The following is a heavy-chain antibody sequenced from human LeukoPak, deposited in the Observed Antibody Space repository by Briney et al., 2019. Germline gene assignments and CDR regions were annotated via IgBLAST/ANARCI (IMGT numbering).Heavy chain of an antibody. CDR3: AKESAAGGIRTFSNP. V-gene: IGHV4-39*02. Sequence: PSEALSLTCTVSGASISSPGDYWGWIRQSPGKGLEWIGSVFYTGRTYYNPSLKSRVTISVDTSQNQFSLRLISVTATDTAVYYLAKESAAGGIRTFSNPWGRGTLVTVSS. D-gene: IGHD1-14*01. CDR1: GASISSPGDY. J-gene: IGHJ5*02. CDR2: VFYTGRT.